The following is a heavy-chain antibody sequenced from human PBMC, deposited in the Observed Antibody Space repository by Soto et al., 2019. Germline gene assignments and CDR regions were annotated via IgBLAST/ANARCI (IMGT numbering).Heavy chain of an antibody. D-gene: IGHD5-18*01. CDR3: ARVDTAMVDTKIDY. V-gene: IGHV4-59*06. CDR1: GGSISSYY. CDR2: IYYSGST. Sequence: PSGTPSLTRTVSGGSISSYYWNWIRQPPGKGLEWIGYIYYSGSTYYNPSLKSRVTISVDTSKNQFSLKLSSVTAADTAVYYCARVDTAMVDTKIDYWGQGTLVTVSS. J-gene: IGHJ4*02.